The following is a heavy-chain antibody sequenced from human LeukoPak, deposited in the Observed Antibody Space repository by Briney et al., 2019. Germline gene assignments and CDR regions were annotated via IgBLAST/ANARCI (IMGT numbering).Heavy chain of an antibody. V-gene: IGHV1-46*01. D-gene: IGHD1-26*01. J-gene: IGHJ4*02. CDR3: ARVGPTQD. CDR2: INPSGGST. Sequence: ASVKVSCKASGYTFTSYYMHWVRQAPGQGLEWMGIINPSGGSTSYAQKFQGRITVTRDTSISTAYLELSRLRTNDTAVYYCARVGPTQDWGQGTLVTVSS. CDR1: GYTFTSYY.